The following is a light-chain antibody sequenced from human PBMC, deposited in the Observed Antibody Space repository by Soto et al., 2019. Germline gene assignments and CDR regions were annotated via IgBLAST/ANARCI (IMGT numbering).Light chain of an antibody. J-gene: IGLJ2*01. CDR3: CSYAGSSSLV. Sequence: QSALTQPPSASGSPGQSVTISCTGTSSDVGGYNYVSWYQQHPGQAPKLMIYEVSKRPSGVPDRFSGSKSGNTASLTVSGLQAEDEADYYCCSYAGSSSLVFGGVTKLTVL. CDR2: EVS. V-gene: IGLV2-8*01. CDR1: SSDVGGYNY.